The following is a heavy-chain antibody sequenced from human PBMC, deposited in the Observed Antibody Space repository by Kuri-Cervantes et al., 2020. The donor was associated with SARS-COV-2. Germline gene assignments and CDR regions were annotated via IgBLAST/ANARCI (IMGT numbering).Heavy chain of an antibody. D-gene: IGHD2-2*01. CDR3: ARGGCSSTSCYSKHQKNWFDP. Sequence: SETLSLTCAVYGGSFSGYYWSWIRQPPGKGLEWIGEINHSGSTNYNPSLKSRVTISVDTSKNQFSLKLSSVTAADTAVYYCARGGCSSTSCYSKHQKNWFDPWGQGTRGTVSS. CDR1: GGSFSGYY. J-gene: IGHJ5*02. CDR2: INHSGST. V-gene: IGHV4-34*01.